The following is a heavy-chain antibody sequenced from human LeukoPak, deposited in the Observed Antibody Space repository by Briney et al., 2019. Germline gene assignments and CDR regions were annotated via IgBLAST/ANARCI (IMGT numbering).Heavy chain of an antibody. CDR2: MNPNSGNT. J-gene: IGHJ6*03. V-gene: IGHV1-8*03. Sequence: GASVKVSCKASGYTFTSYDINWVRQATGQGLEWMGWMNPNSGNTGYAQKFQGRVTITRNTSISTAYMELSSLRSEDTAVYYCARTYCSSTSRYKGLYYYYYMDVWGKGTTVTVSS. CDR3: ARTYCSSTSRYKGLYYYYYMDV. D-gene: IGHD2-2*02. CDR1: GYTFTSYD.